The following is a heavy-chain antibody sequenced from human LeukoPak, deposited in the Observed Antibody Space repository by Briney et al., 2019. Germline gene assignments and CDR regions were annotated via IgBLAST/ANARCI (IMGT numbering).Heavy chain of an antibody. J-gene: IGHJ6*02. CDR2: ISGSGGST. CDR3: AKDNQFQLTIYGMDV. D-gene: IGHD2-2*01. CDR1: GFTFSSYA. Sequence: GGSLRLSCTASGFTFSSYAMSWVRQAPGKGLKWVSAISGSGGSTYYADSVKGRFTISRDNSKNTLYLQMNSLRAEDTAVYYCAKDNQFQLTIYGMDVWGQGTTVTVSS. V-gene: IGHV3-23*01.